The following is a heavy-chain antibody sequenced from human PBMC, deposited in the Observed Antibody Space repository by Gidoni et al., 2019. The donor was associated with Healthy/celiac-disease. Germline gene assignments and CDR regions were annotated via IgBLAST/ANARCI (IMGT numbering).Heavy chain of an antibody. D-gene: IGHD5-12*01. CDR3: AHRRRDGYPNPFDY. J-gene: IGHJ4*02. CDR2: IYWNDEK. Sequence: QITLKESGPTMVKPTQTLTLTGTFAGVSPSTSGVGVGWIGQPPGKALEWLALIYWNDEKRYSPSLKRRLTITKDTSKNQVVLTMTNMDPVDTATYYCAHRRRDGYPNPFDYWGQGTLVTVSS. V-gene: IGHV2-5*01. CDR1: GVSPSTSGVG.